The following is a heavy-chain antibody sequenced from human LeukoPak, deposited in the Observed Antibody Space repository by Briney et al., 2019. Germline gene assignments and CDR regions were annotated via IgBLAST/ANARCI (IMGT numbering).Heavy chain of an antibody. CDR3: ARDALGRLPLEGDAFDI. J-gene: IGHJ3*02. V-gene: IGHV3-11*06. Sequence: GWSLRLSCAASGFTFSDYYMSWIRQAPGKGLEWVSYINYSSSYTNYADSVKGRFTISRDNAKNSLYLQINSLRAEDTAVYYCARDALGRLPLEGDAFDIWGQGTMVTVS. CDR2: INYSSSYT. CDR1: GFTFSDYY. D-gene: IGHD2-15*01.